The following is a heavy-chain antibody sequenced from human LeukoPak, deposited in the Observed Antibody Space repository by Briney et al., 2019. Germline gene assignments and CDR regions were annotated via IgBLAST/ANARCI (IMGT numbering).Heavy chain of an antibody. J-gene: IGHJ4*02. V-gene: IGHV4-61*01. CDR2: IYYSGST. D-gene: IGHD2-2*01. CDR1: GGSISTSNYY. Sequence: SETLSLTCTVSGGSISTSNYYWGWIRQPPGKGLEWIGYIYYSGSTNYNPSLKSRVTISVDTSKNQFSLKLSSVTAADTAVYYCARDGGPEVPAAMADYWGQGTLVTVSS. CDR3: ARDGGPEVPAAMADY.